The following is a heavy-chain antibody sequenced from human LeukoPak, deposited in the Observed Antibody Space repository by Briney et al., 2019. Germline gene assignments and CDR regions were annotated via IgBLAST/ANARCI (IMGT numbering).Heavy chain of an antibody. D-gene: IGHD3-9*01. J-gene: IGHJ4*02. CDR2: ISYDGSNK. Sequence: PGRSLRLSCAASGFTFSNYALHWVRQAPGKGLEWVAVISYDGSNKFYADSVRGRFTISRGNSKNTLFLQMNSLRPEDTAVYYCARGPDYDILADYFDYWGQGTLVTVSS. V-gene: IGHV3-30*04. CDR3: ARGPDYDILADYFDY. CDR1: GFTFSNYA.